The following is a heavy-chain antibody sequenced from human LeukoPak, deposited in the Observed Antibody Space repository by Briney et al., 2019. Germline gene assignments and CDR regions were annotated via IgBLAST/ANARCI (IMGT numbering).Heavy chain of an antibody. Sequence: GASVKVSCKASGYTFTSYDINWVRQATGQGLGWMGWMNPNSGNTGYAQKFQGRVTMTRNTSISTAYMELSSLRSEDTAVYYCARYTYYDFWSGYTYGMDVWGQGTTVTVSS. D-gene: IGHD3-3*01. CDR1: GYTFTSYD. CDR3: ARYTYYDFWSGYTYGMDV. J-gene: IGHJ6*02. V-gene: IGHV1-8*01. CDR2: MNPNSGNT.